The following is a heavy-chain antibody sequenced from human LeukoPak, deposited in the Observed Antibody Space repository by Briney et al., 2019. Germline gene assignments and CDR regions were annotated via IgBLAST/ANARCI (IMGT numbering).Heavy chain of an antibody. D-gene: IGHD6-13*01. V-gene: IGHV1-8*01. CDR3: ARGYSSSWYGYYYYYMDV. CDR1: GYTFTSYD. J-gene: IGHJ6*03. CDR2: MNPNSGNT. Sequence: ASVKVSCKASGYTFTSYDINWVRQATGQGLEWVGWMNPNSGNTGYAQKFQGRVTMTRNTSISTAYMELSSLRSEDTAVCYCARGYSSSWYGYYYYYMDVWGKGTTVTVSS.